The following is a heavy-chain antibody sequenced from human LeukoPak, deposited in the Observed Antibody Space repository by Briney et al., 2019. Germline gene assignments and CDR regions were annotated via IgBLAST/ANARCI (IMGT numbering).Heavy chain of an antibody. V-gene: IGHV3-23*01. CDR2: ISDGAGGRT. D-gene: IGHD5-18*01. J-gene: IGHJ4*02. CDR1: GFTFSNYA. CDR3: AKEDVDTSFDY. Sequence: GGSLRLSCAASGFTFSNYAMNWVRQAPGKGLEWVSAISDGAGGRTYYTDSVKGRFTISRDNSKNTLYLQLNSLRAADTAVYYCAKEDVDTSFDYWGQGTLVTVSS.